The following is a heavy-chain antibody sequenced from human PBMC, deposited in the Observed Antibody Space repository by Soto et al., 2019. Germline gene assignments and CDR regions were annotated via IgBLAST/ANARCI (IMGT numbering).Heavy chain of an antibody. CDR2: ISSSSSYI. Sequence: PGGSLRLSCAASGFTFSSYSMNWVRQAPGKGLEWVSSISSSSSYIYYADSVKGRFTISRDNAKNSLYLQMNSLRAGDTAVYYCARAMVRGVFSLENWFDPWGQGTLVTVSS. CDR3: ARAMVRGVFSLENWFDP. CDR1: GFTFSSYS. V-gene: IGHV3-21*01. J-gene: IGHJ5*02. D-gene: IGHD3-10*01.